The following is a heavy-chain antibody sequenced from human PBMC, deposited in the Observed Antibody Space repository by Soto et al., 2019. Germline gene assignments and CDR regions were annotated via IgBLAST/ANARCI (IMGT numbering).Heavy chain of an antibody. CDR2: IKKEADGGTT. CDR3: PTGSWHPH. Sequence: GGSLRLSCFASGFTFNIAYMSWVRQAPGRGLDWVGRIKKEADGGTTDYAASVRGRFTISRDDSRNTLYLQMNNLKTEDTGVYYCPTGSWHPHWGRGTLVTVSS. CDR1: GFTFNIAY. V-gene: IGHV3-15*01. J-gene: IGHJ1*01.